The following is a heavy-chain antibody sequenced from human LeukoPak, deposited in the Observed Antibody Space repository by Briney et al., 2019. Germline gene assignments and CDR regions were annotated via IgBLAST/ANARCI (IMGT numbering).Heavy chain of an antibody. D-gene: IGHD3-10*02. CDR3: AELGITMIGGV. CDR1: ELTFNYYG. J-gene: IGHJ6*04. Sequence: AGGSLRLSCAASELTFNYYGMSWVRQAPGKGLEWVSGISGSGGSTYYADSVKGRFTISRDNAKNSLYLQMNSLRAEDTAVYYCAELGITMIGGVWGKGTTVTISS. V-gene: IGHV3-23*01. CDR2: ISGSGGST.